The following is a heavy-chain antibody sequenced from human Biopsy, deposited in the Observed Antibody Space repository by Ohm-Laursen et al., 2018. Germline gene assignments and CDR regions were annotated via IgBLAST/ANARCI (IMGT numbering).Heavy chain of an antibody. J-gene: IGHJ4*02. CDR2: ISYTGYT. D-gene: IGHD4-23*01. V-gene: IGHV4-59*11. CDR1: GGSFSGLY. Sequence: TLSLTCTVSGGSFSGLYWSRIRQAPGLGLVWIGHISYTGYTSYNAFLKSCVTISVDTSRYHFSLRLSSLTAADTVVYYCARGSNDFGGLYFPRWGQGTLLTVSS. CDR3: ARGSNDFGGLYFPR.